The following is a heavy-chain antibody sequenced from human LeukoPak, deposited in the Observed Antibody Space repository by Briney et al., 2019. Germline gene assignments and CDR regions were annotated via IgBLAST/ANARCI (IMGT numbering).Heavy chain of an antibody. CDR3: AYSSAFQQH. Sequence: SETLSLTCAVSGGSFSDYYWSWIRQPPGKELEGIGEINYSGITNYNPSVRSRVTISVDTSKNQFSLKLSSVTAADTAVYYCAYSSAFQQHWGQGTLVTVSS. D-gene: IGHD3-22*01. V-gene: IGHV4-34*01. CDR2: INYSGIT. CDR1: GGSFSDYY. J-gene: IGHJ1*01.